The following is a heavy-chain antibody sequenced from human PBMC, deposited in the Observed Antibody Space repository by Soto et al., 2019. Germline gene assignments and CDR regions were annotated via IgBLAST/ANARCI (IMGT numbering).Heavy chain of an antibody. CDR2: IYYSGST. CDR1: GGSISSSSYY. Sequence: QLQLQESGPGLVKPSETLSLTCTVSGGSISSSSYYWGWLRQPPGKGLEWIGSIYYSGSTYYNPSLQSRVTISTDTSQNQYSLEPCSVTAAVTAVYYCARQGLAGTQQPQCLPFPSDAFDIWGQGTMVTVSS. D-gene: IGHD3-16*01. J-gene: IGHJ3*02. CDR3: ARQGLAGTQQPQCLPFPSDAFDI. V-gene: IGHV4-39*01.